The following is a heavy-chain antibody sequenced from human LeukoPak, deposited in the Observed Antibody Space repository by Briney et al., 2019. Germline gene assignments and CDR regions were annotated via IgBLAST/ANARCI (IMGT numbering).Heavy chain of an antibody. D-gene: IGHD3-16*01. J-gene: IGHJ6*03. CDR1: GFTFSTYD. Sequence: PGGSLRLSCAASGFTFSTYDMHWVRQATGKSLEWVSAIDTAGDTYYPGSVKGRFTISRDNAENSLYLEMNSLRAEDTAVYYCARGMGDPLDYYYYMDVWGKGTTVTVSS. CDR3: ARGMGDPLDYYYYMDV. CDR2: IDTAGDT. V-gene: IGHV3-13*01.